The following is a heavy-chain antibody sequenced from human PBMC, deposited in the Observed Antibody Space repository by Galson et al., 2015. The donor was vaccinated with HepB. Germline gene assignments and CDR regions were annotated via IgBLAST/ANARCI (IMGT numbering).Heavy chain of an antibody. Sequence: SLRLSCAATGFTFSDYYMSWIRQAPGKGLEWVSYISSSSSYTNYADSVKGRFTISRDNAKNSLYLQMNSLRAEDTAVFYCAKPNGGGFKAFDIWGQGTMVTVSS. J-gene: IGHJ3*02. V-gene: IGHV3-11*06. D-gene: IGHD2-8*01. CDR3: AKPNGGGFKAFDI. CDR1: GFTFSDYY. CDR2: ISSSSSYT.